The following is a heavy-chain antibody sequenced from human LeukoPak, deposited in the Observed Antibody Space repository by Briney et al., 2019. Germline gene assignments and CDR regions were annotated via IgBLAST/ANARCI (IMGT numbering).Heavy chain of an antibody. CDR2: INHSGST. J-gene: IGHJ6*02. Sequence: SETLSLTCAVYGGSFSGYYWSWIRQPPGKGLEWTGEINHSGSTNYNPSLKSRVTISVDTSKNQFSLKLSSVTAADTAVYYCARGPGRYYYGSGSFPYYYGMDVWGQGTTVTVSS. D-gene: IGHD3-10*01. V-gene: IGHV4-34*01. CDR1: GGSFSGYY. CDR3: ARGPGRYYYGSGSFPYYYGMDV.